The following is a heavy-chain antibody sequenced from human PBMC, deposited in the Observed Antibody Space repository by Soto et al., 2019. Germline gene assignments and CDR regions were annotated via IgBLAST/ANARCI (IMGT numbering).Heavy chain of an antibody. Sequence: SSVKVSCQASGGTYSRYTSNRLRQAPGQGLEWMGGITPMFGKANYAQKFQGRITITADESTSTGYMELRSLRSDDTDVYYCARDGALYDSSAYYFLYCGQGTLVTVSS. J-gene: IGHJ4*02. CDR2: ITPMFGKA. V-gene: IGHV1-69*13. D-gene: IGHD3-22*01. CDR3: ARDGALYDSSAYYFLY. CDR1: GGTYSRYT.